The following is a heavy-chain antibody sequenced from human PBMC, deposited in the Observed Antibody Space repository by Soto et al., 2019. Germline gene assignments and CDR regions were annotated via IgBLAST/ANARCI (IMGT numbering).Heavy chain of an antibody. D-gene: IGHD1-26*01. V-gene: IGHV1-69*19. CDR2: ISPIFGTP. CDR3: ARVVVGSRLSLDY. J-gene: IGHJ4*02. Sequence: QVQLVQSGAEVKKPGSSVTVSCKASGGTFSSYTISWVRQAPGQGLGWMAGISPIFGTPIYAQKFQDRVTSTADDSTMTANMEMNRLTSEDTAVYYCARVVVGSRLSLDYWGQGTLVTISS. CDR1: GGTFSSYT.